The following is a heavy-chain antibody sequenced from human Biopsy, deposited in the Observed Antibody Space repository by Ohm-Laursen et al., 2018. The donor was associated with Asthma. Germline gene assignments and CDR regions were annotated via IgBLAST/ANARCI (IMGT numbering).Heavy chain of an antibody. CDR2: SSVYNGNT. CDR1: GYTFNSAG. J-gene: IGHJ6*02. Sequence: GASVNVSCQTSGYTFNSAGITWVRQAPGQGLEWMGLSSVYNGNTKVAQRLQDRVTMITDTSTSTAYMELRSLRSDDTAVYFCARAVDYSHYYGIDVWGQGTTVTVS. CDR3: ARAVDYSHYYGIDV. V-gene: IGHV1-18*04. D-gene: IGHD3-10*01.